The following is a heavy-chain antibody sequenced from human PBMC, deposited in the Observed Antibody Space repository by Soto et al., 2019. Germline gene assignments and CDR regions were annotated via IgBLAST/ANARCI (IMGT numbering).Heavy chain of an antibody. V-gene: IGHV1-69*01. J-gene: IGHJ6*02. D-gene: IGHD2-2*01. CDR3: ARVGYCNTTNCLFYYYHYGMDV. Sequence: QVQLVQSGAEVKKPGSSVKVSCKASGDSFNSYAISWVRQAPGQGLEGMGGIIPIFNTANHAQKFQARVTMTADESASTAYMELSGLRSEDTAVYYCARVGYCNTTNCLFYYYHYGMDVWGQGTTVTVS. CDR1: GDSFNSYA. CDR2: IIPIFNTA.